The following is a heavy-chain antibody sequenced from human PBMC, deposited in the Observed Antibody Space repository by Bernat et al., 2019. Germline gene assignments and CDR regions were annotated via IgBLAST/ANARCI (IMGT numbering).Heavy chain of an antibody. CDR3: AKQLYGGADY. D-gene: IGHD4-23*01. CDR1: GFTFSSYA. V-gene: IGHV3-23*04. J-gene: IGHJ4*02. CDR2: ISGGGGTT. Sequence: VQLVESGGGVVQPGRSLRLSCAASGFTFSSYAMHWVRQAPGKGLELVSGISGGGGTTSYADSVKGRFTISRDNSKNTLYLQMNSLRAEDTAIYYCAKQLYGGADYWGQGTLVTVSS.